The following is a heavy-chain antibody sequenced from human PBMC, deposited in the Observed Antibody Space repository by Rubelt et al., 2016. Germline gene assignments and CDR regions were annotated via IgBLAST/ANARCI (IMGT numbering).Heavy chain of an antibody. D-gene: IGHD4-23*01. J-gene: IGHJ3*02. CDR2: IYYSGST. CDR3: ARDRDYGGNGRHDAVDI. Sequence: QLQLQESGPGLVKPSETLSLTCTVSGGSISSGGYYWSWIRQHPGKGLEWIGYIYYSGSTYYNPSLKSRVTISVDTSKNQFSLKLSSVTAADTAVYYCARDRDYGGNGRHDAVDIWGQGTMVTVSS. CDR1: GGSISSGGYY. V-gene: IGHV4-31*03.